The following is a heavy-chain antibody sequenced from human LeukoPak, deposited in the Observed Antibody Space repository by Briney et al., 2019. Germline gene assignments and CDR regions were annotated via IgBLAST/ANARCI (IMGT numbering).Heavy chain of an antibody. Sequence: ASVKVSCKASGGTFSSYAISWVRQAPGQGLEWMGWINPNSGGTNYAQKFQGRVTMTRDTSISTAYMELSRLRSDDTAVYYCARCYDSTPSSWGQGTLVTVSS. V-gene: IGHV1-2*02. CDR1: GGTFSSYA. CDR2: INPNSGGT. D-gene: IGHD3-22*01. CDR3: ARCYDSTPSS. J-gene: IGHJ5*02.